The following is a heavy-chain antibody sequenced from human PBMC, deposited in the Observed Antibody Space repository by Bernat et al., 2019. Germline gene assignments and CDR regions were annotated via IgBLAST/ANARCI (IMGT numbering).Heavy chain of an antibody. CDR1: GFTFSSYA. CDR3: AKEQPRACGEYYFDY. CDR2: ISGIGGST. Sequence: EVQLLESGGGLVQPGGSLRLSCAASGFTFSSYAMSWVPQPPGKGLVWVLAISGIGGSTYYAASVKGRFPISRDNSKNTLYLQMNSLRAECTAVYYCAKEQPRACGEYYFDYWGQGTLVTVSS. V-gene: IGHV3-23*01. J-gene: IGHJ4*02. D-gene: IGHD2-21*01.